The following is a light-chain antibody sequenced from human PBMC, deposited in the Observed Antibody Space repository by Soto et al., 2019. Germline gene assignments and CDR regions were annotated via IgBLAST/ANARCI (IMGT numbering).Light chain of an antibody. V-gene: IGKV1-6*01. CDR3: QQYGS. J-gene: IGKJ1*01. CDR1: QGIRND. CDR2: AAS. Sequence: AIQMTQSPSSLSASVGDRVTITCRASQGIRNDLGCYQQKPGKAPKLLIYAASSLQSGVPSRFSGSGSGTDFTLTISRLEPEDFAVYYCQQYGSFGQGTKVDI.